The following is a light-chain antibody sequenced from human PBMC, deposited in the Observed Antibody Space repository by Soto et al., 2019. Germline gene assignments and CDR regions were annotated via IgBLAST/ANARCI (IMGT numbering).Light chain of an antibody. Sequence: EIVLTQSPATLSLSPGERATLSCRASQTVSSSLAWYQQKPGQAPRLLIYEASNRATGIPARFSGSGSGADVTLPISSLEPEDFAFYYCQQHVNWPLTFGGGTKVEIK. CDR3: QQHVNWPLT. J-gene: IGKJ4*01. V-gene: IGKV3-11*01. CDR1: QTVSSS. CDR2: EAS.